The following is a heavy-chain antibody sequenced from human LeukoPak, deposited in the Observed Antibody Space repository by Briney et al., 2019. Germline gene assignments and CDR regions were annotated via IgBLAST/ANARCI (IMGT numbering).Heavy chain of an antibody. J-gene: IGHJ4*02. Sequence: SETLSLTCGVSGGSVTSTNWWTWVRQPPGKGLEWIGEVHVEGRTNYNPSLKSRLTLSVDLSENHISLRLTSVTAADTAVYYCAREGGFYRPLDYSGQGTLVTVSS. CDR2: VHVEGRT. CDR1: GGSVTSTNW. V-gene: IGHV4-4*02. CDR3: AREGGFYRPLDY. D-gene: IGHD3-3*01.